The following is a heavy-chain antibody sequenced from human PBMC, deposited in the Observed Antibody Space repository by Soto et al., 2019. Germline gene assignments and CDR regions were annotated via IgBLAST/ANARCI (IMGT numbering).Heavy chain of an antibody. CDR2: INSDGSTT. CDR1: GFTFSSYW. J-gene: IGHJ4*02. Sequence: GGSLRLSCAASGFTFSSYWMHWVRQAPGKGLVWVSRINSDGSTTGYADSVKGRFTISRDNAKNTLYLQLNSLRAEDMAVYYCAKQFDYWGQGTLVTVSS. V-gene: IGHV3-74*01. CDR3: AKQFDY.